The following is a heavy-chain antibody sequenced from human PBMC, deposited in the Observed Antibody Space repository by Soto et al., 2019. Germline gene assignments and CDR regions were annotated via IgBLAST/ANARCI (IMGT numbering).Heavy chain of an antibody. CDR1: GYTFANYD. V-gene: IGHV1-8*01. CDR3: ARGVDAGVDY. D-gene: IGHD3-10*01. J-gene: IGHJ4*02. CDR2: MSPSSGDT. Sequence: QVQLVQSGAEVKEPGASVKVSCRDSGYTFANYDINWLRQAAGQGLEWMGWMSPSSGDTGYAQKFQGRVTMTRDTSINTAYVELSSLRSEDTALYYCARGVDAGVDYWGQGTLVTVSS.